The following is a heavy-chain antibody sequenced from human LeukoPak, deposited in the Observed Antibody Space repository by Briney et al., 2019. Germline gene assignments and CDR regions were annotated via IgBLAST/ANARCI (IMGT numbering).Heavy chain of an antibody. CDR1: GFTFGDYS. D-gene: IGHD3-10*01. CDR2: IRSKGYGGTR. J-gene: IGHJ4*02. CDR3: TRDSGDWGSDYFDY. V-gene: IGHV3-49*04. Sequence: SLRLSCTASGFTFGDYSMSGVRQAPGKGLEGVGFIRSKGYGGTREYAASVKGRFTISRDDSKIIAYLQMNSLKTEDTAVYYCTRDSGDWGSDYFDYWGQGTLVTVSS.